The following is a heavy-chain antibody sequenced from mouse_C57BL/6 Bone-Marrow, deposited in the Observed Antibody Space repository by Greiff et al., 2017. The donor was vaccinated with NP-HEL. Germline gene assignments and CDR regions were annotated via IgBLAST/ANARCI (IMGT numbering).Heavy chain of an antibody. Sequence: VQLQQPGAELVKPGASVKLSCKASGYTFTSYWMHWVKQRPGQGLEWIGMIHPNSGSTNYNEKFKSKATLTVDKSSSTAYMQLSSLTSADSAVYYCAREGDYYGSSLYWYFDVWGTGTTVTVSS. V-gene: IGHV1-64*01. J-gene: IGHJ1*03. CDR3: AREGDYYGSSLYWYFDV. CDR2: IHPNSGST. CDR1: GYTFTSYW. D-gene: IGHD1-1*01.